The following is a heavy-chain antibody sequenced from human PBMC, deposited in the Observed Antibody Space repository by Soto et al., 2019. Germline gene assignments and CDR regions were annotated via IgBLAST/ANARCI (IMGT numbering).Heavy chain of an antibody. CDR1: GGSISGYY. J-gene: IGHJ5*02. Sequence: SETLSLTCTVSGGSISGYYWSWIRQPPGKGLEWIGCIYYSGSTNYNPSLMSRVTISVDTSKKHFSLKLSSVTAADTAVYYCARASDSSRSWFDPWGQGTLVTVSS. V-gene: IGHV4-59*01. D-gene: IGHD3-22*01. CDR2: IYYSGST. CDR3: ARASDSSRSWFDP.